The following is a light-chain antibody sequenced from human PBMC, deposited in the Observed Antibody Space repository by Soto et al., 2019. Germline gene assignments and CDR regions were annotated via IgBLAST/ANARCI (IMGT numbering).Light chain of an antibody. CDR1: QSVSSN. V-gene: IGKV3-15*01. J-gene: IGKJ1*01. CDR2: GAS. Sequence: EIVMTQSPATLSVSPGERATLSCRASQSVSSNLAWYQQKPGQAPRLLIYGASTRATGIPARFSGSGSGTEFTLTISSLQSEYFAVYYCQQYNNWPQTFGQGTKLEI. CDR3: QQYNNWPQT.